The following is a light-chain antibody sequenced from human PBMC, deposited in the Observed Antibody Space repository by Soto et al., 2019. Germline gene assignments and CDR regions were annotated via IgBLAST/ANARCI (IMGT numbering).Light chain of an antibody. CDR3: RHFYT. J-gene: IGKJ2*01. CDR1: QDIRRY. V-gene: IGKV1-9*01. Sequence: DIQLTQSPTFLSASAGVRVSITCRASQDIRRYLVWYQQKPGKAPNLLIYDASSLQTGVPSRFSGSGSGTEFTLTITSLQPEDFATYYCRHFYTFGQGTKVDIK. CDR2: DAS.